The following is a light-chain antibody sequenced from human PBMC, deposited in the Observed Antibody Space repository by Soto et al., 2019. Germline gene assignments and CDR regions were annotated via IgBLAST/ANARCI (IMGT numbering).Light chain of an antibody. CDR3: SSHAGSNNYV. CDR2: EVS. CDR1: SSDVGAYNY. J-gene: IGLJ1*01. Sequence: QSALSHSPSASWSPGHSVTISCTGTSSDVGAYNYVSWYQQHPGKAPKLMIYEVSKRPSGVPDRFSGSKSGNTASLTVSGLQAEDEADYYCSSHAGSNNYVFGTGTKVTVL. V-gene: IGLV2-8*01.